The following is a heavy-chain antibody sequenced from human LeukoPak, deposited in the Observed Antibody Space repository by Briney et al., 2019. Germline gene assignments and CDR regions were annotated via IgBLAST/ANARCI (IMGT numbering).Heavy chain of an antibody. J-gene: IGHJ4*02. D-gene: IGHD5-18*01. CDR3: ARGGTAMVISGDYFDY. CDR1: GGTFSSYA. Sequence: SVKVSCKASGGTFSSYAISWVRQAPGQGLEWMGGIIPIFGTANYAQKFQGRVTITADESTSTAYMELSSLRSEDTAVYYCARGGTAMVISGDYFDYWGQGTLVTVSS. CDR2: IIPIFGTA. V-gene: IGHV1-69*13.